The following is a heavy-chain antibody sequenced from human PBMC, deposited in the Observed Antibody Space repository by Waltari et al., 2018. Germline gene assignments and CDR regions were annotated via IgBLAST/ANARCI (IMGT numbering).Heavy chain of an antibody. J-gene: IGHJ3*02. CDR1: GLTFTTYA. V-gene: IGHV3-23*01. CDR2: ISGNSGRT. CDR3: AKKGMGSLDAFDI. Sequence: EVQLLESGGGLVQPGGSLRLSCAASGLTFTTYAMAWVRQAPGTGLGWVSGISGNSGRTYYADSVKGRFTISRDNSKNTVSLEMNSLRAEDTALYYCAKKGMGSLDAFDIWGQGTMVTVSS. D-gene: IGHD1-26*01.